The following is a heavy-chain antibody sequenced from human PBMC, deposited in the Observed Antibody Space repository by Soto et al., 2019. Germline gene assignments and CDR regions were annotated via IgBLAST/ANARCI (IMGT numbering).Heavy chain of an antibody. CDR2: INPNSGGT. D-gene: IGHD1-26*01. CDR1: GYTFTGYY. V-gene: IGHV1-2*02. CDR3: ASLRWEPLWSQTTVDY. Sequence: ASVKVSCKASGYTFTGYYMHWVRQAPGQGLEWMGWINPNSGGTNYAQKFQGRVTMTRDTSISTAYMELSRLRSDDMAVYYCASLRWEPLWSQTTVDYWGQGTLVTVSS. J-gene: IGHJ4*02.